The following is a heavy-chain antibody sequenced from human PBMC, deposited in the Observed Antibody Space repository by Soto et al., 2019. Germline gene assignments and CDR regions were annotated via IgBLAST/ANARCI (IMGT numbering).Heavy chain of an antibody. Sequence: GGSLRLSCAASGFAFSNFGMQWGRQAPGKGLEWVASISYDGNTKKFSDSVKGRFTISRDISSNTLYLQMNSLRAEDTAVYYCARDPMWGTAMVLWYFDPWGRGTLVTVSS. CDR1: GFAFSNFG. CDR2: ISYDGNTK. V-gene: IGHV3-30*03. J-gene: IGHJ2*01. D-gene: IGHD5-18*01. CDR3: ARDPMWGTAMVLWYFDP.